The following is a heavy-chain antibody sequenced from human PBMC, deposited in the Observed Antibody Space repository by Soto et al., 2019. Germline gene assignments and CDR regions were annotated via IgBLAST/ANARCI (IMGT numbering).Heavy chain of an antibody. Sequence: QVQLVQSGAEVRKPGASVKVSCKASGYTFTTYGISWVRQAPGQGLEWMAWISTSNGDTHYAQKVQDRVSMTTDRFTSTAYMELRSLRSDDTAIYYCARDSAAHGPVFDYWGHGTLVTVST. J-gene: IGHJ4*03. CDR2: ISTSNGDT. V-gene: IGHV1-18*04. CDR1: GYTFTTYG. CDR3: ARDSAAHGPVFDY. D-gene: IGHD6-13*01.